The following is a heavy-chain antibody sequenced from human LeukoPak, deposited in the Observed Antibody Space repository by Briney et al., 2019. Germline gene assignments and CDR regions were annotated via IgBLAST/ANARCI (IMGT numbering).Heavy chain of an antibody. CDR2: INPNSGGT. J-gene: IGHJ5*02. Sequence: GASVKVSCKASGYTFTSYYMHWVRQAPGQGLEWMGWINPNSGGTNYAQKFQGWVTMTRDTSISTAYMELSRLRSDDTAVYYCARDRTGDGGRWFDPWGQGTLVTVSS. V-gene: IGHV1-2*04. D-gene: IGHD7-27*01. CDR1: GYTFTSYY. CDR3: ARDRTGDGGRWFDP.